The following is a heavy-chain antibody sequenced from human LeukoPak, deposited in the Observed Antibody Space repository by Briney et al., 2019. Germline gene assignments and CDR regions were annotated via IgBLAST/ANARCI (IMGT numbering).Heavy chain of an antibody. V-gene: IGHV3-23*01. J-gene: IGHJ4*02. D-gene: IGHD3-9*01. CDR1: GFTFSDYV. Sequence: TGGSLRLSCAGSGFTFSDYVMSWVRQAPGKGLEWVSYITGSGGSTHYADSVKGRFTISRDNSKSTLFLQINSLRAEDTAVYYCAKDGIDWGSYFDSWGQGILVTVSS. CDR2: ITGSGGST. CDR3: AKDGIDWGSYFDS.